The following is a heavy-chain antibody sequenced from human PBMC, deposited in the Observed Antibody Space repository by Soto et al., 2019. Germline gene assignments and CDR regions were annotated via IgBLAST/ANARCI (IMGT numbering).Heavy chain of an antibody. CDR1: GGTFSSYT. CDR3: ARGFDWNPRSAFDI. Sequence: GASVKVSCKASGGTFSSYTISCVRQAPGQGLEWMGRIIPILGIANYAQKFQGRVTITADKSTSTAYMELRSLRSDDTAVYYCARGFDWNPRSAFDIWGQGTMVTVSS. CDR2: IIPILGIA. J-gene: IGHJ3*02. V-gene: IGHV1-69*02. D-gene: IGHD3-9*01.